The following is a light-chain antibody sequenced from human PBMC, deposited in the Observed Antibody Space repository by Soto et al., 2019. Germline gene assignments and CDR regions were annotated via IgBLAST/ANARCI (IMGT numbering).Light chain of an antibody. J-gene: IGKJ5*01. CDR2: GSA. V-gene: IGKV3-20*01. Sequence: EIVMTQSPATLSVSPGERATLSCRASQSVFSSLAWYQQRPGQAPRLLIYGSATRATGIPDRFSGSGSGTDFTLSISRLEVEDFAVYHCQQYGNAPITFGQGTRLEIK. CDR1: QSVFSS. CDR3: QQYGNAPIT.